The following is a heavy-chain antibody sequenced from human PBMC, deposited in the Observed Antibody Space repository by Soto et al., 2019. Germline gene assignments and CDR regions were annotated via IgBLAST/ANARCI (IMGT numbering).Heavy chain of an antibody. CDR1: GFTFSSYG. Sequence: QVQLVESGGGGVQPGNSLRLSCAASGFTFSSYGMHWVRQAPGKGLEWVAGIWYDGSNKYYADSVKGRFTISRDNSKYTLYLQMNSLRAEDTAVYYCARDQQWLVRFYFDFWGQGTLVTVSS. J-gene: IGHJ4*02. V-gene: IGHV3-33*01. CDR2: IWYDGSNK. CDR3: ARDQQWLVRFYFDF. D-gene: IGHD6-19*01.